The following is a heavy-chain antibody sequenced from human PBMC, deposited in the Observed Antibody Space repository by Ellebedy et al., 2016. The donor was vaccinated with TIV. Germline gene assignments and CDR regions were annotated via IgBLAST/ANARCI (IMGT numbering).Heavy chain of an antibody. J-gene: IGHJ4*02. CDR2: IYHSGST. CDR1: GDSIRSSNW. V-gene: IGHV4-4*02. Sequence: SETLSLXCAVSGDSIRSSNWWSWVRQPPGKGLEWIGEIYHSGSTNYNPSLKSRVTISVDKSKNQFSLKLSSVAAADTAVYYCAREYSSLSRHFDHWGQGTLVTVSS. CDR3: AREYSSLSRHFDH. D-gene: IGHD6-19*01.